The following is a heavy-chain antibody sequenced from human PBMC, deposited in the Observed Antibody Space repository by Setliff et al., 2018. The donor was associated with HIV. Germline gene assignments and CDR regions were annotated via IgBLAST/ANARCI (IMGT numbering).Heavy chain of an antibody. CDR3: ARKSYYYDSGGYHNYMDV. J-gene: IGHJ6*03. Sequence: SETLSLTCAVYGGSFSGYYWSWIRQPPGKGLEWIGEINHSGSTNYNPSLKSRVIMSVDTSKNQFSLKLSSVTAADTAVYYCARKSYYYDSGGYHNYMDVWGKGTTVPVSS. CDR1: GGSFSGYY. D-gene: IGHD3-22*01. V-gene: IGHV4-34*01. CDR2: INHSGST.